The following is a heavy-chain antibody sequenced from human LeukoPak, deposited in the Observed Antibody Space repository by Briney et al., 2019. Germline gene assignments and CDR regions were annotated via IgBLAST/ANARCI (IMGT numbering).Heavy chain of an antibody. V-gene: IGHV4-34*01. CDR1: GGSFSGYY. J-gene: IGHJ5*02. CDR2: INHSGST. D-gene: IGHD6-19*01. CDR3: ARVSSGWYQDWFDP. Sequence: SETLSLTCAVYGGSFSGYYWSWIRQPPGKGLEWVGEINHSGSTNYNPSLKSRVTTSVDTSKNQFSLKLSSVTAADTAVYYCARVSSGWYQDWFDPWGQGTLVTVSS.